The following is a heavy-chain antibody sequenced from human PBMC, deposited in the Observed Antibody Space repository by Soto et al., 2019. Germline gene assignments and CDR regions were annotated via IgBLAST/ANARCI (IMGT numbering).Heavy chain of an antibody. D-gene: IGHD3-16*02. V-gene: IGHV3-23*01. CDR3: AGSRLGELSPEYYFDY. J-gene: IGHJ4*02. CDR1: GFTFSSYA. CDR2: ISGSGGST. Sequence: EVQLLESGGGLVQPGGSLRLSCVASGFTFSSYAMSWVRQAPGKGLEWVSAISGSGGSTYYADSVKGRFTISRDNSKNTLYLQMNSLRAEDTAVYYCAGSRLGELSPEYYFDYWGQGTLVTVSS.